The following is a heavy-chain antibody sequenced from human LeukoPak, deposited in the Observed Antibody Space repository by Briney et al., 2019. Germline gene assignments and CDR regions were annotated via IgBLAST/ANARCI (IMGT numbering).Heavy chain of an antibody. V-gene: IGHV1-2*02. CDR1: GGTFSSYA. Sequence: ASVKVSCKASGGTFSSYAISWVRQAPGQGLEWMGWINPNSGGTNYAQKFQGRVTMTRDTSISTAYMELSRLRSDDTAVYYCARARVAARPTLDAFDIWGQGTMVTVSS. CDR2: INPNSGGT. CDR3: ARARVAARPTLDAFDI. J-gene: IGHJ3*02. D-gene: IGHD6-6*01.